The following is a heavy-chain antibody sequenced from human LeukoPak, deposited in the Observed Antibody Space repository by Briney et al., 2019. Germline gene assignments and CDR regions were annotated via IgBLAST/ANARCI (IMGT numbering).Heavy chain of an antibody. CDR1: GFTFSTYW. CDR2: TKQDGSEK. D-gene: IGHD4-17*01. Sequence: PGGSLRLSCAASGFTFSTYWMTWVRQAPGKGLEWVANTKQDGSEKYYVDFVKGRFTISRDNAKNSLYLQMNSLRAEDSAVYYCARDSTVTLSYGMDVWGQGTTVTVSS. V-gene: IGHV3-7*03. CDR3: ARDSTVTLSYGMDV. J-gene: IGHJ6*02.